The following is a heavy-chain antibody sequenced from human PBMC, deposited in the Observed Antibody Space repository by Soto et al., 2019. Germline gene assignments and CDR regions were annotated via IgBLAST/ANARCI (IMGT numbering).Heavy chain of an antibody. D-gene: IGHD3-10*01. V-gene: IGHV3-15*01. J-gene: IGHJ6*02. CDR1: GVTLTKAS. CDR2: IKSNADGGAT. CDR3: TTAPFSFITLPGTSFLIGMDV. Sequence: GGSLRLSCAASGVTLTKASMSWVRQAPGKGLEWVGHIKSNADGGATDYAAPVKGRFTVSRDDSRNTLYLQLNSLKTEDTAVYYCTTAPFSFITLPGTSFLIGMDVWGQGTTVTVSS.